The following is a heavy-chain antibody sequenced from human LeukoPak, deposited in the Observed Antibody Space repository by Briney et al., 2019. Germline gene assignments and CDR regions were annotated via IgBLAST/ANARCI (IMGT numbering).Heavy chain of an antibody. CDR1: GFTFSSYA. CDR3: AKDLGGLSD. J-gene: IGHJ4*02. D-gene: IGHD2-15*01. V-gene: IGHV3-23*01. Sequence: GGSLRLPCAASGFTFSSYAMSWVRQAPGKGLEWVSRISGSGGSTYYADSVKGRFTISRDNSKNTLYLQMDNLRAEDTAVYYCAKDLGGLSDWGQGTLVTVSS. CDR2: ISGSGGST.